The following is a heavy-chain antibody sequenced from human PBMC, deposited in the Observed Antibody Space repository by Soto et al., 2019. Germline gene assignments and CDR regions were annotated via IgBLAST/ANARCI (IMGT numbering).Heavy chain of an antibody. CDR1: GFTFSSYD. J-gene: IGHJ6*02. CDR3: ARDPPYDYGGNRHYYYGMDV. Sequence: GGSLRLSCAASGFTFSSYDMHWVRQATGKGLEWVSAIGTAGDTYYPGSVKGRFTISRENAKNSLYLQMNSLRAEDTAVYYCARDPPYDYGGNRHYYYGMDVWGQGTTVTVSS. CDR2: IGTAGDT. V-gene: IGHV3-13*01. D-gene: IGHD4-17*01.